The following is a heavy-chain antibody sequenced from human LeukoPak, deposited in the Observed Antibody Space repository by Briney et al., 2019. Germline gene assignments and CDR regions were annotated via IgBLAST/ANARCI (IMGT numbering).Heavy chain of an antibody. D-gene: IGHD3-10*01. J-gene: IGHJ6*03. Sequence: SETLSLTCTVSGGSISTSNYYWGWIRRPPGKGLEWIGNIFYSGSTYYNPSLKSRVTISVDASKNQFSLKLSSVTAADTAVYYCARFGDYYYMDVWGKGTTVAVSS. V-gene: IGHV4-39*07. CDR1: GGSISTSNYY. CDR2: IFYSGST. CDR3: ARFGDYYYMDV.